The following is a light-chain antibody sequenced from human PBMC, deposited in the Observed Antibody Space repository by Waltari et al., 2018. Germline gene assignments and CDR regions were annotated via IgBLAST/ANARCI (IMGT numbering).Light chain of an antibody. V-gene: IGLV1-47*01. CDR1: NSNIGRIS. CDR3: AAWDDSLSVSYV. Sequence: QSVLTQPHSASGTPGQRVTISCSGTNSNIGRISVFWYQQLPGSAPKLLIYGSNQRPSGVPDRFSASKSGTSASLAISGLRSEDAADYYCAAWDDSLSVSYVFGSGTKVTV. CDR2: GSN. J-gene: IGLJ1*01.